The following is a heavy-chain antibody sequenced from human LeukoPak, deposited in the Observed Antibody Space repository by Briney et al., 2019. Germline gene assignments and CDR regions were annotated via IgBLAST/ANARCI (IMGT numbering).Heavy chain of an antibody. CDR2: INTNTGNP. D-gene: IGHD6-13*01. CDR3: ASLAAAGTHAFDI. V-gene: IGHV7-4-1*02. Sequence: AASVKVSCKASGYTFTSYAMNWVRQAPGQGLEWMGWINTNTGNPTYAQGFTGRFVFSLDTSVSTAYLQISSLKAEDTAVYYCASLAAAGTHAFDIWGQGTMVTVPS. CDR1: GYTFTSYA. J-gene: IGHJ3*02.